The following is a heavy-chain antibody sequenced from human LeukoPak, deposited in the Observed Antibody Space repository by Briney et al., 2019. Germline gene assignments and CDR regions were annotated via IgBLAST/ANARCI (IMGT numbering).Heavy chain of an antibody. J-gene: IGHJ6*03. V-gene: IGHV1-8*01. D-gene: IGHD1-7*01. Sequence: ASVKVSCKASGYTFINYDINWVRQATRQGLEWMGWMNPNNGRTGYAQKFQGRVTMTRNSSISTAYMELNTLTSDDTAVYYCARGSWITGTTSYYYHMDVWGKGTTVTVSS. CDR1: GYTFINYD. CDR3: ARGSWITGTTSYYYHMDV. CDR2: MNPNNGRT.